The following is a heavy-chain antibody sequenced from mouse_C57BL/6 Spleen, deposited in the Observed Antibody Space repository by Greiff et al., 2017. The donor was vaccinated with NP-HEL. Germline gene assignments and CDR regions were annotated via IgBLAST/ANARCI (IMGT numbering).Heavy chain of an antibody. V-gene: IGHV1-18*01. CDR3: ARGVYDYDVEEAMDY. D-gene: IGHD2-4*01. CDR2: INPNNGGT. J-gene: IGHJ4*01. Sequence: EVQLQQSGPELVKPGASVKIPCKASGYTFTDYNMDWVKQSHGKSLEWIGDINPNNGGTIYNQKFKGKATLTVDKSSSTAYMELRSLTSEDTAVYYCARGVYDYDVEEAMDYWGQGTSVTVSS. CDR1: GYTFTDYN.